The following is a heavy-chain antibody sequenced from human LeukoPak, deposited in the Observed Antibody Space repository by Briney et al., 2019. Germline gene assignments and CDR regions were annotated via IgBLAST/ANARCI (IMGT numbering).Heavy chain of an antibody. CDR1: GYTFTSYD. CDR2: MNPNSGNT. V-gene: IGHV1-8*01. CDR3: ARAYYDFWSGYFLGMDV. Sequence: ASVKVSCKASGYTFTSYDINWVRQATGQGLEWMGWMNPNSGNTGYAQKFQGRVTMTRNTSISTAYMELSSLRSEDTAVYYCARAYYDFWSGYFLGMDVWGQGTTVTVSS. J-gene: IGHJ6*02. D-gene: IGHD3-3*01.